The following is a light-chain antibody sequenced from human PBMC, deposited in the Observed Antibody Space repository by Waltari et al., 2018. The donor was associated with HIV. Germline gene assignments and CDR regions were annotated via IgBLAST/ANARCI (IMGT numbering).Light chain of an antibody. CDR2: GPN. V-gene: IGLV1-44*01. Sequence: QSVMSHPPSASGTPGQTVTISCSGRFSNLGANTVNWYQQIPGTAPRLLIYGPNQRPSGVPDRFSGSRSGTSASLTIGGLQSEDETDYYCSAWDDSLRATVFGTGTRVTVL. CDR1: FSNLGANT. J-gene: IGLJ1*01. CDR3: SAWDDSLRATV.